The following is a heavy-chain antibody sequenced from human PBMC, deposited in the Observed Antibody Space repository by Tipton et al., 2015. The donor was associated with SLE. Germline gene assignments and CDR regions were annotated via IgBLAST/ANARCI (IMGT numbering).Heavy chain of an antibody. Sequence: SLRLSCTTSGITFRSYGMHWVRQAPGKGLEWVAVIWHDGSNEYHADSVKGRFTISRDNSKSTLSLQMNSLRADETAVDDCGREGGQLIRGYFDYWGQGTLVTVSP. CDR1: GITFRSYG. CDR3: GREGGQLIRGYFDY. D-gene: IGHD6-6*01. J-gene: IGHJ4*02. V-gene: IGHV3-33*01. CDR2: IWHDGSNE.